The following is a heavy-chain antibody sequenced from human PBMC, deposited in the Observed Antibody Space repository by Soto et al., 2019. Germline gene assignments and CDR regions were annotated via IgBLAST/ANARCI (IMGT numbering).Heavy chain of an antibody. Sequence: PSETLSLTCTVSGGSISSYYWSWIRQPPGKGLEWIGYIYYSGSTNYNPSLKSRVTISVDTSKNQFSLKLSSVTAADTAVYYCARGGDYEGLIDYWCQEPLVTVSS. V-gene: IGHV4-59*01. J-gene: IGHJ4*02. CDR3: ARGGDYEGLIDY. D-gene: IGHD4-17*01. CDR1: GGSISSYY. CDR2: IYYSGST.